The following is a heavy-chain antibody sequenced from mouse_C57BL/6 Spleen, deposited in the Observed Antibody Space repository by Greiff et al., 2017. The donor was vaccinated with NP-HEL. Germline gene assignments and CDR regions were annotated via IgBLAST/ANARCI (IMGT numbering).Heavy chain of an antibody. V-gene: IGHV14-1*01. Sequence: VQLKESGAELVRPGASVKLSCTASGFNIKDYYMHWVKQRPEQGLEWIGRIDPEDGDTEYAPKFQGKATMTADTSSNTAYLQLSSLTSEDTAVYYCTTSLLWYVYYFDYWGQGTTLTVSS. D-gene: IGHD2-1*01. CDR2: IDPEDGDT. CDR1: GFNIKDYY. J-gene: IGHJ2*01. CDR3: TTSLLWYVYYFDY.